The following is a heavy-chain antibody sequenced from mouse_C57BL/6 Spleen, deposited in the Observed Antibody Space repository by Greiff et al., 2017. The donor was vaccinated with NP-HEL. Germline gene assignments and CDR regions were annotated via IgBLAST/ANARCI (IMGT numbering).Heavy chain of an antibody. Sequence: EVQLVESGGGLVKPGGSLKLSCAASGFTFSDYGMHWVRQAPGKGLEWVAYICSGSSTIYYEDTVKGRFTISRDNATNTLFLQLTSLRSEDSAMCFCAWRYCDVWGTGTTVTVSS. CDR1: GFTFSDYG. V-gene: IGHV5-17*01. CDR3: AWRYCDV. CDR2: ICSGSSTI. J-gene: IGHJ1*03.